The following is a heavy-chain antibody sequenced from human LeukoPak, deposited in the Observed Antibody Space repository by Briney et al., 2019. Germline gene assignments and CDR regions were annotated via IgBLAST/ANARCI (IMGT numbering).Heavy chain of an antibody. J-gene: IGHJ4*02. CDR3: ASGSSGWP. D-gene: IGHD6-19*01. Sequence: GGSLRLSCAASGVTFSSYSMNWVRQAPGEGLEWVSCISSGSSTISYADSVKGRFTISRDNAKNSLYLQMNSLRAEDTAVYYCASGSSGWPWGQGTLVTVSS. CDR2: ISSGSSTI. V-gene: IGHV3-48*01. CDR1: GVTFSSYS.